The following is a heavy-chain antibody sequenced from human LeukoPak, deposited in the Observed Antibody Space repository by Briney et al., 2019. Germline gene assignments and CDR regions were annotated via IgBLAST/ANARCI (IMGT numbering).Heavy chain of an antibody. D-gene: IGHD3-10*01. CDR3: AREDYYGSGRPDY. J-gene: IGHJ4*02. CDR2: IYYSGST. V-gene: IGHV4-39*07. Sequence: SETLSLTCTVSGGSLSSSSYYWGWIRQPPGKGLEWIGSIYYSGSTYYNPSLKSRVTISVDTSKNQFSLKLSSVTAADTAVYYCAREDYYGSGRPDYWGQGTLVTVSS. CDR1: GGSLSSSSYY.